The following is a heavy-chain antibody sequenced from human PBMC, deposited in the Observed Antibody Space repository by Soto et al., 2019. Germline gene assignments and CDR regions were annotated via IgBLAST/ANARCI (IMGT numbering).Heavy chain of an antibody. CDR2: ISGYSDST. CDR3: TSDLVVVELAAHV. J-gene: IGHJ4*02. Sequence: EVQVLESGGGLVQPGGSLRLSCAASGFTFSRYAMSWVRQAPGKGLEWVSLISGYSDSTYYAGYVKGRFTISRDTSKNKMYIEMNSVRADDPVVYYCTSDLVVVELAAHVWGQGTLVTGSS. CDR1: GFTFSRYA. D-gene: IGHD2-2*01. V-gene: IGHV3-23*01.